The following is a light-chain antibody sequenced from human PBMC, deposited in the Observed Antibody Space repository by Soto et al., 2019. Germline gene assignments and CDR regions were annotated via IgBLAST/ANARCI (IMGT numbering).Light chain of an antibody. Sequence: QSVLTQPPSASGTPGQRVTISCSGSSSNIGSNSVYWYHQLPGTAPKLLIYSNNQRPSGVPDRFSGSKSGTSASLAISGLRSEDEADYYCAAWDDSLSGYVFGTGTKLTVL. CDR2: SNN. J-gene: IGLJ1*01. CDR1: SSNIGSNS. V-gene: IGLV1-47*02. CDR3: AAWDDSLSGYV.